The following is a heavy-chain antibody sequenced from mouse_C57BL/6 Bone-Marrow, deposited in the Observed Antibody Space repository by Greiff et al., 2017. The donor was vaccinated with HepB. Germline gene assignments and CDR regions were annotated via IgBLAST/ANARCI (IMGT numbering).Heavy chain of an antibody. Sequence: QLQQSGAELARPGASVKMSCKASGYTFTSYTMHWVKQRPGQGLEWIGYINPSSGYTKYNQKFKDKATLSADKSSSTAYMQLSSLTSEDSAVYYCARGITTVGVAYWGQGTLVTVSA. J-gene: IGHJ3*01. V-gene: IGHV1-4*01. CDR2: INPSSGYT. D-gene: IGHD1-1*01. CDR3: ARGITTVGVAY. CDR1: GYTFTSYT.